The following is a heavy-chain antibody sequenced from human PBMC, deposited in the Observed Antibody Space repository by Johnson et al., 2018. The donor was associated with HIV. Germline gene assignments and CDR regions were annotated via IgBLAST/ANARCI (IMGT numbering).Heavy chain of an antibody. CDR1: GFTFRSYG. CDR3: ARVEPIRRAIDAFDI. J-gene: IGHJ3*02. CDR2: IWYDGSNI. V-gene: IGHV3-33*01. Sequence: QVQLVESGGGVVQPGGSLRLSCAVSGFTFRSYGMHWVRQAPGKGLEWVAVIWYDGSNIYYADSLKGRFIISRDNSKNTLYLQMNNLRAEDTAVYYCARVEPIRRAIDAFDIWGQGTMVTVSS.